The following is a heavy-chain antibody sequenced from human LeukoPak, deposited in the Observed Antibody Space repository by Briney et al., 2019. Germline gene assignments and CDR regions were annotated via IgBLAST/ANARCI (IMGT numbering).Heavy chain of an antibody. CDR3: ARFPGYSSGWY. CDR1: GFSFSSYW. J-gene: IGHJ4*02. V-gene: IGHV3-7*01. D-gene: IGHD6-19*01. Sequence: GGSLRLSCAASGFSFSSYWMSWVRQAPGKGLEWVANINQDGSDKYYVDSVKGRFTISRDNAKNSLYLQMNSLRAEDTAVYYCARFPGYSSGWYWGQGTLVTVSS. CDR2: INQDGSDK.